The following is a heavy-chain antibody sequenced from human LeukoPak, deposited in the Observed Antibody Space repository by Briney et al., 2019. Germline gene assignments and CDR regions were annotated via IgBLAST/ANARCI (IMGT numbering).Heavy chain of an antibody. V-gene: IGHV4-61*05. Sequence: SETLSLTCTVSGGSISSSSYYWSWIRQPPGKRLEWIGYVYYRGSTNYNPSLKSRVTISVDTSKNQFSLKLSSVTAADTAVYYCARHDSSWDFGFDYWGQGSLVTVSS. CDR1: GGSISSSSYY. CDR2: VYYRGST. CDR3: ARHDSSWDFGFDY. D-gene: IGHD6-13*01. J-gene: IGHJ4*02.